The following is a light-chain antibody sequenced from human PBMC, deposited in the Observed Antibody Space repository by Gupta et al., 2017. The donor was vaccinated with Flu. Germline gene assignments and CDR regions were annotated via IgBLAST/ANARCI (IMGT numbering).Light chain of an antibody. CDR1: QSVSSSY. CDR2: GVS. Sequence: EIVLTQSPGTLCLSQGERATLSCRASQSVSSSYLAWYQQKPGQAPRLLIYGVSNRATGIPDMISGSGSGTDFTLTISRLEPEDFAVYYCQQYGGSPPYSFGHGTQLESK. J-gene: IGKJ2*03. V-gene: IGKV3-20*01. CDR3: QQYGGSPPYS.